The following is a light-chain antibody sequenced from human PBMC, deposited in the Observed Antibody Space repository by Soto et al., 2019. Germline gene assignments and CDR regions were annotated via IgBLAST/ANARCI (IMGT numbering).Light chain of an antibody. CDR1: QSISSW. CDR3: QQANSFPIT. J-gene: IGKJ5*01. CDR2: DAS. Sequence: DIQMTQSPSTLSAKVGDRVTITCRASQSISSWLAWYQQKPGKAPKLLIYDASSLESGVPSRFSGSGSGTEFTLTISRVQPEDFATYYCQQANSFPITFGQGTRLEIK. V-gene: IGKV1-5*01.